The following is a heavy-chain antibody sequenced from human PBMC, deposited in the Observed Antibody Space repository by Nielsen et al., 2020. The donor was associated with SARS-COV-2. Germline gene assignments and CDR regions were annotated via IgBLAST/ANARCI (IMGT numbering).Heavy chain of an antibody. D-gene: IGHD3-10*01. CDR3: ARVGRVVVRGVGKVYFDY. CDR2: ISSSSSYI. J-gene: IGHJ4*02. Sequence: GESLKISCAASGFTFSSYSMNWVRQAPGKGLEWVSSISSSSSYIYYADSVKGRFTISRDNAKNSLYLQMNSLRAEDTAVYYCARVGRVVVRGVGKVYFDYWGQGTLVTVSS. V-gene: IGHV3-21*01. CDR1: GFTFSSYS.